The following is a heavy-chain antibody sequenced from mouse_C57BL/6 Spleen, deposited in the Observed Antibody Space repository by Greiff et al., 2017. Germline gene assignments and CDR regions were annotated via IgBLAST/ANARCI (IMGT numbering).Heavy chain of an antibody. CDR3: ARKRGPTVVEDAMDY. Sequence: VQLQQSGAELVRPGTSVKMSCKASGYTFTNYWIGWAKQRPGHGLEWIGDIYPGGGYTNYNEKFKGKATLTADKSSSTAYMQFSSLTSEDSASYYCARKRGPTVVEDAMDYWGQGTSVTVSS. D-gene: IGHD1-1*01. J-gene: IGHJ4*01. V-gene: IGHV1-63*01. CDR1: GYTFTNYW. CDR2: IYPGGGYT.